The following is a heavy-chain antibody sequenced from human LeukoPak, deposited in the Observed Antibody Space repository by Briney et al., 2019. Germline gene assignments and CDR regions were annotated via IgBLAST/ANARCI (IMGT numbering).Heavy chain of an antibody. Sequence: PAVSLRLSCAAYGFTFSDYYMSWIRQAPGKGLEWVSIIYSGGSTYYADSVKGRFTISRDNSKNTLYLQMNSLRAEDTAVYYCARDQSGSFDYWGQGTLVTVSS. CDR1: GFTFSDYY. J-gene: IGHJ4*02. CDR2: IYSGGST. V-gene: IGHV3-66*01. CDR3: ARDQSGSFDY.